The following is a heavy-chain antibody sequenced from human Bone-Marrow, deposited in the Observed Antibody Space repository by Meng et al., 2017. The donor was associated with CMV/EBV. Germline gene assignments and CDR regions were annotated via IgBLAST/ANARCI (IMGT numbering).Heavy chain of an antibody. Sequence: GGSLRLSCAASGFTFSSYSMNWVRQAPGKGLEWVSYISSSSSTIYYADSVKGRFTISRDNAKNSLYLQMNSLRAEDTAAYYCARSMYYDFWSGYRGYFDLWGRGTLVTVSS. D-gene: IGHD3-3*01. CDR2: ISSSSSTI. CDR1: GFTFSSYS. J-gene: IGHJ2*01. V-gene: IGHV3-48*04. CDR3: ARSMYYDFWSGYRGYFDL.